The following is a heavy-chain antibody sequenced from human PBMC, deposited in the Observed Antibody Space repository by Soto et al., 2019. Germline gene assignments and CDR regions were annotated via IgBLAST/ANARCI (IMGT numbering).Heavy chain of an antibody. D-gene: IGHD3-10*01. Sequence: SETLSLTCTVSGGSISSYYWSWIRQPPGKGLEWIGYIYYSGSTNYNPSLKSRVTISVDTSKNQFSLKLSSVTPADTAVYYCARDGFALPLSYMDVWGKGTTVTVSS. CDR1: GGSISSYY. J-gene: IGHJ6*03. CDR2: IYYSGST. V-gene: IGHV4-59*01. CDR3: ARDGFALPLSYMDV.